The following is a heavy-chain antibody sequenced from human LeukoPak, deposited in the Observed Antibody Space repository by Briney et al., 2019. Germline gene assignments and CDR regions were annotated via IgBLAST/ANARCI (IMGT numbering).Heavy chain of an antibody. V-gene: IGHV1-18*01. CDR2: ISAYNGNT. D-gene: IGHD3-10*01. CDR1: GYTFTSYG. Sequence: ASAKVSCKASGYTFTSYGISWVRQAPGQGLEWMGWISAYNGNTNYAQKLQGRVTMTTDTSTSTAYMELRSLRSDDTAVYYCARVSFGELLGFWFDPWGQGTLVTVSS. J-gene: IGHJ5*02. CDR3: ARVSFGELLGFWFDP.